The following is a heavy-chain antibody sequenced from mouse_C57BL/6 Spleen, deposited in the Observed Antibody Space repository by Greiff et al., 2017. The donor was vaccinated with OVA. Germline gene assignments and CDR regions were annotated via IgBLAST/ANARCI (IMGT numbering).Heavy chain of an antibody. D-gene: IGHD2-1*01. J-gene: IGHJ2*01. CDR3: GINGVYGNFDY. CDR2: IDPSDSYT. V-gene: IGHV1-69*01. Sequence: QVQLQQPGAELVMPGASVKLSCKASGYTFTSYWMPWVKQRPGPGLEWIGEIDPSDSYTNYNQKFKGKSTLTVDKSSSTAYMQRSSMTSEDSAVYYCGINGVYGNFDYWGQGTTLTVSS. CDR1: GYTFTSYW.